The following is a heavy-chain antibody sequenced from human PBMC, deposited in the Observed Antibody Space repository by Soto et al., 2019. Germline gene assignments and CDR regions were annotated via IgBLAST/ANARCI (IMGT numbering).Heavy chain of an antibody. CDR3: AKDSESIAARHDWFDP. CDR2: INHSGST. J-gene: IGHJ5*02. D-gene: IGHD6-6*01. Sequence: SETLSLTCAVYGGSFSGYYWSWIRQPPGKGLEWIGEINHSGSTNYNPALKSRATISVDTSKNQFSLKLSSVTAADTAVYYCAKDSESIAARHDWFDPWGQGTLVTVSS. V-gene: IGHV4-34*01. CDR1: GGSFSGYY.